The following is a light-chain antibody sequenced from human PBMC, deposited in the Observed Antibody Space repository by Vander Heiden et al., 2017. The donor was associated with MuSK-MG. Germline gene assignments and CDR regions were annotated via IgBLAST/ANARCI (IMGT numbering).Light chain of an antibody. V-gene: IGKV1-5*03. Sequence: DVHMTQFPSTLAASIGDRVTIPCRASQTVDKWVTWYQQKPGKAPRLLMYQASRLQIVVPSRFSGSGSGTQFTLTLYGLQPDDFATYYCQHYHSYPFSFGQGTNVEI. CDR1: QTVDKW. J-gene: IGKJ2*01. CDR2: QAS. CDR3: QHYHSYPFS.